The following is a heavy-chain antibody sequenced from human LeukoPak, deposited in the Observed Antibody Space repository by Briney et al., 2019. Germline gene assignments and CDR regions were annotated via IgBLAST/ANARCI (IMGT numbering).Heavy chain of an antibody. D-gene: IGHD6-13*01. CDR2: VRGPGDVT. CDR3: AKGTLTETHGISWDPFDY. Sequence: GESLSLSCAASGFTFNGLAMSWVRQPRGKVLEWVSTVRGPGDVTHNADSVKERFTISKAHSKRTLCLQMNSLRAEDTAVYYCAKGTLTETHGISWDPFDYWGQGALVTVSS. CDR1: GFTFNGLA. V-gene: IGHV3-23*01. J-gene: IGHJ4*02.